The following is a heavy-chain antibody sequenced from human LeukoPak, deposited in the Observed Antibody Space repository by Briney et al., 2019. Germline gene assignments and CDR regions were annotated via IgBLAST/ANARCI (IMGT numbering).Heavy chain of an antibody. CDR2: ISDGGGTT. J-gene: IGHJ3*02. Sequence: GGSLRLSCAASGFTFSSHAMSWVRQAPGKGLEWVSAISDGGGTTFYADSVKGRFAISRDNSKNTLFLQMNSLRAEDTALYYCAKRPSSSTTGSASAFDIWGQGTMVTGSS. D-gene: IGHD2-2*01. CDR3: AKRPSSSTTGSASAFDI. V-gene: IGHV3-23*01. CDR1: GFTFSSHA.